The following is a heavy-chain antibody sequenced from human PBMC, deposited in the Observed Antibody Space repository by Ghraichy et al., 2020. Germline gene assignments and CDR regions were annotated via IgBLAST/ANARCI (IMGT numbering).Heavy chain of an antibody. CDR2: IYYSGST. J-gene: IGHJ4*02. D-gene: IGHD6-13*01. V-gene: IGHV4-59*01. CDR1: GGSISSYY. CDR3: ARYSSSWYYFDY. Sequence: SETLSLTCTVSGGSISSYYWSWIRQPPGKGLEWIGYIYYSGSTNYNPSLKSRVTISVDTSKNQFSLKLSSVTAADTAVYYCARYSSSWYYFDYWGQGTLVTVSS.